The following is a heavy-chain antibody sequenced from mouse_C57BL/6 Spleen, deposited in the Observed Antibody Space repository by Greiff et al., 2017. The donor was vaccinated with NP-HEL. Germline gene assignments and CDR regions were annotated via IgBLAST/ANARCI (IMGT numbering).Heavy chain of an antibody. CDR1: GYTFTSYW. D-gene: IGHD1-1*01. J-gene: IGHJ4*01. CDR3: ARGGVEDAMDY. V-gene: IGHV1-69*01. CDR2: IDPSASYT. Sequence: QVQLKQPGAELVMPGASVKLSCKASGYTFTSYWMHWVKQRPGQGLEWIGEIDPSASYTNYNQKFKGKSTLTVDKSSSTAYMQLSSLTSEDSAVYYCARGGVEDAMDYWGQGTSVTGSS.